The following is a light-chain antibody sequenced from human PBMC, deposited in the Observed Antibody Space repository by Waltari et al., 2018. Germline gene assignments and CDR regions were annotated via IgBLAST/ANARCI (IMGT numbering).Light chain of an antibody. CDR1: SSDVGGYNY. CDR2: DVN. V-gene: IGLV2-14*03. Sequence: QSALTQPASVSGSPGQSITISCTGTSSDVGGYNYVSWYQQHPGKAPKLMIYDVNKRPSGVSNRFAGSKSGNTASLTISGLQAGDEADYYCDSFTSGGTYVFGTGTKVTVL. CDR3: DSFTSGGTYV. J-gene: IGLJ1*01.